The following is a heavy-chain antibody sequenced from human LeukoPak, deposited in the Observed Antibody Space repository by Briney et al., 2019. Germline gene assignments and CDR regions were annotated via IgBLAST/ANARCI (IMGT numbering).Heavy chain of an antibody. CDR3: ARSFYDSSGVAFES. Sequence: SQTLSLTCAISGDSVSSNSAAWNWIRQSPSRGLEWLGRTYYRTKWYNDYAVSVNSRITINPATSKNQFSLQLNSVTPEDTAVYYCARSFYDSSGVAFESWGQGTLVTVSS. CDR2: TYYRTKWYN. CDR1: GDSVSSNSAA. D-gene: IGHD3-22*01. J-gene: IGHJ4*02. V-gene: IGHV6-1*01.